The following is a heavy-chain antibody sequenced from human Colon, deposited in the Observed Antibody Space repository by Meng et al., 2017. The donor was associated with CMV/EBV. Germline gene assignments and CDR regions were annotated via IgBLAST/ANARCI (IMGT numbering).Heavy chain of an antibody. CDR2: IYSGGST. J-gene: IGHJ5*02. V-gene: IGHV3-66*02. Sequence: GESLKISCAASGFTVSSNYMSWVRQAPGKGLEWVSVIYSGGSTYYADSVKGRFTISRDNSKNTLYLQMNSLRAEDTAVYYCARASQCSSSGWFDPWGQGTLVTVSS. CDR3: ARASQCSSSGWFDP. CDR1: GFTVSSNY. D-gene: IGHD6-6*01.